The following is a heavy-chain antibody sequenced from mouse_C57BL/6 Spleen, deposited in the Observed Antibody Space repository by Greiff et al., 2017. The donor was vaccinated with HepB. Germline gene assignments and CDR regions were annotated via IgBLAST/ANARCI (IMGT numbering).Heavy chain of an antibody. J-gene: IGHJ4*01. V-gene: IGHV1-15*01. D-gene: IGHD2-3*01. CDR1: GYTFTDYE. Sequence: QVQLQQSGAVLVRPGASVTLSCKASGYTFTDYEMHWVKQTPVHGLEWIGAIDPETGGTAYNQKFKGKAILTADKSSSTAYMELRSLTSEDSAVYYCTSGGYYPYYAMDYWGQGTSVTVSS. CDR3: TSGGYYPYYAMDY. CDR2: IDPETGGT.